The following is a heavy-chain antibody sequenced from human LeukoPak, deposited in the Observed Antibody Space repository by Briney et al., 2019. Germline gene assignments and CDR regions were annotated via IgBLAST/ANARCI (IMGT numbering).Heavy chain of an antibody. D-gene: IGHD1-26*01. CDR2: INSDGSST. V-gene: IGHV3-74*01. CDR3: AKVRDGATIFDY. Sequence: GGSLRLSCAASGFAFSSYWMHWVCQAPGKGLVWVSRINSDGSSTSYADSVKGRFTISRDNAKNTLYLQMNSLRAEDTAVYYCAKVRDGATIFDYWGQGTLVTVSS. CDR1: GFAFSSYW. J-gene: IGHJ4*02.